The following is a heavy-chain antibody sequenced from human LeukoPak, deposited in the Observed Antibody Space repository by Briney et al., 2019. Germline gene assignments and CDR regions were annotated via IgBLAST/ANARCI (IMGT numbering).Heavy chain of an antibody. D-gene: IGHD3-10*01. Sequence: ASVKVSCKASVYTFTSYYMHWVRPAPGQGLAWMGIINPSGGSTSYAQKFQGRVTMTRDTSTSTVYMELSSLRSEDTAVYYCARGNGLLDYYYGMDVWGQGTTVTVSS. CDR2: INPSGGST. CDR3: ARGNGLLDYYYGMDV. V-gene: IGHV1-46*01. CDR1: VYTFTSYY. J-gene: IGHJ6*02.